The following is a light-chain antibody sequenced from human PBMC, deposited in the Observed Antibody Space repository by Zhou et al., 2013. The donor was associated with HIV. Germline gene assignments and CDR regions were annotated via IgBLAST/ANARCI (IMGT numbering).Light chain of an antibody. CDR2: AAS. V-gene: IGKV1-39*01. CDR1: QTISSY. J-gene: IGKJ2*01. CDR3: QQSFRTPYT. Sequence: DIQMTQSPSSLSASVGDRVTITCRASQTISSYLNWYQQKPGKAPKLLIYAASSLQSGVPSRFSGSGSGTDFTLTISNSQPEDSATYYCQQSFRTPYTFGQGTRLEIK.